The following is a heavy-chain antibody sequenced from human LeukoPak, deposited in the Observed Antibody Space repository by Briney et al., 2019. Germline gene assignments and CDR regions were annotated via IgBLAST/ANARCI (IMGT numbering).Heavy chain of an antibody. CDR1: GFTFYNYA. Sequence: GGSLRLSCAASGFTFYNYAMNRVRQAPGKGLEWVSSIGSGDGSPFYADSVRGQFTVSRDNSANTLSLQMNSLRAEDTAMYFCTKDVGGYPLRWGQGTLVTVSS. CDR2: IGSGDGSP. V-gene: IGHV3-23*01. D-gene: IGHD3-10*01. J-gene: IGHJ4*02. CDR3: TKDVGGYPLR.